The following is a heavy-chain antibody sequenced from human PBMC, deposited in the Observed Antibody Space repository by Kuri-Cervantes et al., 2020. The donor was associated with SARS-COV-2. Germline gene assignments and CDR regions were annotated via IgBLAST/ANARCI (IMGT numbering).Heavy chain of an antibody. Sequence: SVKVSCKASGGTFSSYAISWVRQAPGQGLEWMGGIIPIFGTANYAQKFQGRVTITADESTSTAYMELSSLRSEDTAVYYCARETPDYYDSSGYLYFDYWGQGTLVTVSS. J-gene: IGHJ4*02. CDR1: GGTFSSYA. V-gene: IGHV1-69*13. CDR3: ARETPDYYDSSGYLYFDY. D-gene: IGHD3-22*01. CDR2: IIPIFGTA.